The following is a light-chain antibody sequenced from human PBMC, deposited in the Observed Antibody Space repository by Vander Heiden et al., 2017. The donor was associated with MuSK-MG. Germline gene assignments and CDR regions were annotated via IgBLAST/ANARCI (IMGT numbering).Light chain of an antibody. CDR3: QQDYSTGT. J-gene: IGKJ1*01. Sequence: DIVMTQSPDSLAVSLGERATINCKSSQSVLYSSNNKNYLAWYQQKPGQPPKLLIYWASTRESGVPDRFSGSGSGTDFTLTISSRQAEDVAVYYWQQDYSTGTFGQGTKVEIK. CDR1: QSVLYSSNNKNY. CDR2: WAS. V-gene: IGKV4-1*01.